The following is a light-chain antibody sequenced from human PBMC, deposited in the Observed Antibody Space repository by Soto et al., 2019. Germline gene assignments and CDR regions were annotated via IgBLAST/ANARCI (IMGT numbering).Light chain of an antibody. CDR2: GAS. V-gene: IGKV3-20*01. CDR1: QSLTSSY. CDR3: QQYDNSPIT. J-gene: IGKJ5*01. Sequence: ESVLTQSPGILSLSPGERATLSCRASQSLTSSYLAWYQQKPGQAPRLLIYGASNRATGIPARFSGSGSGTDFTLTISRLEPEDFAVYYCQQYDNSPITFSQGTRLEIK.